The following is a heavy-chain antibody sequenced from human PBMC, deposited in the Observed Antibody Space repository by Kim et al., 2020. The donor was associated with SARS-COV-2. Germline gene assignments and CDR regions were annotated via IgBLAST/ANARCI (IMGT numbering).Heavy chain of an antibody. Sequence: ASVKVSCKASGYTFTSYGISWVRQAPGQGLEWMGWISAYNGNTNYAQKLQGRVTMTTDTSTSTAYMELRSLRSDDTAVYYCAVDSHYYDSSGYHGSNDAFDIWGQGKMVTVSP. J-gene: IGHJ3*02. CDR3: AVDSHYYDSSGYHGSNDAFDI. V-gene: IGHV1-18*01. CDR2: ISAYNGNT. CDR1: GYTFTSYG. D-gene: IGHD3-22*01.